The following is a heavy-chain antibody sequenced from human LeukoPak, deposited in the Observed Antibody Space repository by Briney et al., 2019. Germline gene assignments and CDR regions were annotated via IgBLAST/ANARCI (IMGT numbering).Heavy chain of an antibody. V-gene: IGHV3-23*01. Sequence: GGSLRLSCAASGFTFSSYAMGWVRQAPGKGLEWVSAISDSGDSTYYADSVKGRFTISRDNSKNTLYLQMSSLRAEDTAVYYCARQIVVVPAAMTQTDYWGQGTLVTVSS. CDR2: ISDSGDST. D-gene: IGHD2-2*01. CDR3: ARQIVVVPAAMTQTDY. CDR1: GFTFSSYA. J-gene: IGHJ4*02.